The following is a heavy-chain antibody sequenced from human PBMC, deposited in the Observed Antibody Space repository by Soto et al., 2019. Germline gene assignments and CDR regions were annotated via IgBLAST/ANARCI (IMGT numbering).Heavy chain of an antibody. V-gene: IGHV3-74*01. D-gene: IGHD2-21*01. CDR1: AFTFSSYW. CDR2: INSDGSIT. Sequence: GGSLRLSCAASAFTFSSYWMNWVRQAPGKGPVWVSRINSDGSITGYADSVKGRFTISRDNAKNTLYLQINSLSAEDTAVYYCARRDQIAYYYGMDVWGQGTTVTVSS. CDR3: ARRDQIAYYYGMDV. J-gene: IGHJ6*02.